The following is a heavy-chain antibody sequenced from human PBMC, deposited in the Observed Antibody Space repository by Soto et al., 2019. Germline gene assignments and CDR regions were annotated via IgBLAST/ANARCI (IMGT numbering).Heavy chain of an antibody. D-gene: IGHD5-18*01. J-gene: IGHJ4*02. CDR3: ARFHTYAIGYHFDN. CDR1: GYKFTSYW. CDR2: IYPGDSET. V-gene: IGHV5-51*01. Sequence: PGESLKISCKGSGYKFTSYWIAWVRQMSGKGLEWMGIIYPGDSETRYSPAFQGQVTISADESISTAYLHWRNLKASDTAIYYCARFHTYAIGYHFDNWGQGTLVTVS.